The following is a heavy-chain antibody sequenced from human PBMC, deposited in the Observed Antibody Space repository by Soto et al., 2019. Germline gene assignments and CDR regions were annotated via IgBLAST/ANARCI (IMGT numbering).Heavy chain of an antibody. V-gene: IGHV1-69*13. Sequence: SVKVSCKASGGTFSSYAISWVRQAPGQGLEWMGGIIPIFGTANYAQKFQGRVTITADESTSTAYMELSSLRSEDTAVYYCAIQYYYDSSGFYNWFDPWGQGTLVTVSS. CDR1: GGTFSSYA. CDR2: IIPIFGTA. D-gene: IGHD3-22*01. CDR3: AIQYYYDSSGFYNWFDP. J-gene: IGHJ5*02.